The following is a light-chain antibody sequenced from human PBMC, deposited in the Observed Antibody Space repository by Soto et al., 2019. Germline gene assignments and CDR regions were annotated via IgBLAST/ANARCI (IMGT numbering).Light chain of an antibody. V-gene: IGLV2-14*01. Sequence: QSALTQPASVSGSPGQSITISCTGTSSDVGGYKYVSWYQQHPGKAPKLMIYDVSNRPSGVSNRFSGSKSANTASLTISGLQAEDEADYYCISYTTSSTLVFGGGTKLTVL. CDR1: SSDVGGYKY. J-gene: IGLJ2*01. CDR3: ISYTTSSTLV. CDR2: DVS.